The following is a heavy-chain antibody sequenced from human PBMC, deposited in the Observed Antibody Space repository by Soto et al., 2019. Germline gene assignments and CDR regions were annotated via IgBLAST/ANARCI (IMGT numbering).Heavy chain of an antibody. CDR1: GGSISSGDYY. V-gene: IGHV4-30-4*01. J-gene: IGHJ5*02. CDR2: IYYSGST. CDR3: ARDSSTLQYCGGDCYSVRWFDP. Sequence: SETLSLTCTVSGGSISSGDYYWSWIRQPPGKGLEWIGYIYYSGSTYYNPSLKSRVTISVDTSKNQFSLKLSSVTAADTAVYYCARDSSTLQYCGGDCYSVRWFDPWGQGTLVTVSS. D-gene: IGHD2-21*02.